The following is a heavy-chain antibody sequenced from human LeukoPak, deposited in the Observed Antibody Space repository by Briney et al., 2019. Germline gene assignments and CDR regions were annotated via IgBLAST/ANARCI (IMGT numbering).Heavy chain of an antibody. CDR2: IYTSGST. D-gene: IGHD3-10*01. Sequence: SQTLSLTCTVSGGSISSGSYYWSWFRQPAGKGLEWIGRIYTSGSTNYNPSLKSRVTISVDTSKNQFSLKLSSVTAADTAVYYCARYYYGSPFDIWGQGTMVTVSS. J-gene: IGHJ3*02. V-gene: IGHV4-61*02. CDR3: ARYYYGSPFDI. CDR1: GGSISSGSYY.